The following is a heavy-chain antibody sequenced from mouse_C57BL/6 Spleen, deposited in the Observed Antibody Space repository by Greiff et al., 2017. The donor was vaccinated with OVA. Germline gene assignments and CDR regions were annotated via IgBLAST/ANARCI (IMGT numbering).Heavy chain of an antibody. CDR2: INPNYGTT. CDR1: GYSFTDYN. CDR3: ARGHYGSRNYFDY. D-gene: IGHD1-1*01. J-gene: IGHJ2*01. V-gene: IGHV1-39*01. Sequence: LQESGPELVKPGASVKISCKASGYSFTDYNMNWVKQSNGKSLEWIGVINPNYGTTSYNQKFKGKATLTVDQSSSTTYMQLNSLTSEDSAVYYCARGHYGSRNYFDYWGQGTTLTVSS.